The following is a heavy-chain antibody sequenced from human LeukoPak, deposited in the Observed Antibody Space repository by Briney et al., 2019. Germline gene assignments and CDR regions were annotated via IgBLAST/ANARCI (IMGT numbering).Heavy chain of an antibody. Sequence: SETLSLTCTVSGGSISSSSYYWGWIRQPPGKGLEWIGSIYYSGSTYYNPSLKSRVTISVDTSKNQFSLRLTSVTAADTALYYCARLKVAMVRGVPYFDYWGQGALVTVSS. V-gene: IGHV4-39*01. D-gene: IGHD3-10*01. CDR3: ARLKVAMVRGVPYFDY. J-gene: IGHJ4*02. CDR1: GGSISSSSYY. CDR2: IYYSGST.